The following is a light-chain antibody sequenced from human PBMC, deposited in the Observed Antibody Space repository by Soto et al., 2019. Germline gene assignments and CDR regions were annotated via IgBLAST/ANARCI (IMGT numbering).Light chain of an antibody. J-gene: IGKJ1*01. CDR1: QTVRGEY. CDR3: QQYGSLGT. Sequence: IVLTQSPATVSLSPGERATVSCRASQTVRGEYLAWDQQIRGQPPRLLIYGACDRAGGIPDRFSGSGSGKNFTLSIFRKEAEGFSVYYWQQYGSLGTFGQGTKVDIK. CDR2: GAC. V-gene: IGKV3-20*01.